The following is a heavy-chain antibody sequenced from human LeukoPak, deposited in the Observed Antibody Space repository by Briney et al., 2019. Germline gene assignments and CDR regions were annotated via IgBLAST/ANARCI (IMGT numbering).Heavy chain of an antibody. D-gene: IGHD3-10*01. J-gene: IGHJ5*02. CDR3: AKEGLWFGEP. V-gene: IGHV3-48*01. CDR1: GFTFSTFA. Sequence: PGGSLRLSCEASGFTFSTFAMIWVRQAPGKGLEWVSYISSGGSTIYYADSVKGRFTTSRDNSKNTLYLQMNSLRAEDTAVYYCAKEGLWFGEPWGQGTLVTVSS. CDR2: ISSGGSTI.